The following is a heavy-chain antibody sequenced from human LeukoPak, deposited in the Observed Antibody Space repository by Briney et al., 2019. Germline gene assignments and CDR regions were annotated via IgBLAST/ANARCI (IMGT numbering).Heavy chain of an antibody. CDR3: AREGRTSYYGSGSYYNRDRYNWFDP. Sequence: GASVKVSCKASGYTFTGYYMHWVRQAPGQGLEWMGWINPNSGGTNYAQKFQGRVTMTRDTSISTAYMELSRLRSDDTAVYYCAREGRTSYYGSGSYYNRDRYNWFDPWGQGTLVTVSS. CDR2: INPNSGGT. D-gene: IGHD3-10*01. J-gene: IGHJ5*02. V-gene: IGHV1-2*02. CDR1: GYTFTGYY.